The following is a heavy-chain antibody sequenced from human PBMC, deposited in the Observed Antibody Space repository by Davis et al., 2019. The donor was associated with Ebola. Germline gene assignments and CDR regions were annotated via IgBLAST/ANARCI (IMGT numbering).Heavy chain of an antibody. J-gene: IGHJ4*02. CDR2: IKHDGSEK. V-gene: IGHV3-7*01. D-gene: IGHD6-19*01. CDR3: ARTRREAGTI. CDR1: GFTFSSFW. Sequence: GESLKISCAASGFTFSSFWMSWVRQAPGKGLEWVANIKHDGSEKQYVDSMKGRFTISRDNAKNSLYLQMNSLRAEDTAVYYCARTRREAGTIWGQGTPVTVSS.